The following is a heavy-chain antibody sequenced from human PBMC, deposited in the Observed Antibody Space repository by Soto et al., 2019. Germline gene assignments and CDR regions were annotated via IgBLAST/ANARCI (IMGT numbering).Heavy chain of an antibody. CDR1: GFTFSGYS. D-gene: IGHD2-15*01. CDR2: ISSSRYI. J-gene: IGHJ6*02. Sequence: TGGSLRLSCATSGFTFSGYSMNWVRQAPGMGLEWVSSISSSRYIYYADSVRGRFTISRDNAKNSLYLQINSLRAEDTAVYYCARDRLVAATSAPPYCYYGMDVWGQGTTVTVSS. CDR3: ARDRLVAATSAPPYCYYGMDV. V-gene: IGHV3-21*01.